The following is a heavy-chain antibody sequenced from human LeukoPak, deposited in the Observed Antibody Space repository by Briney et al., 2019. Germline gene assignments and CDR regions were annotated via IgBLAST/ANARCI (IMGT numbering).Heavy chain of an antibody. J-gene: IGHJ4*02. CDR1: GGSISSYY. V-gene: IGHV4-4*07. Sequence: RTSETLCLTCTASGGSISSYYWSWIRQPAGKGLECIGCIYTSGSTNYNPSLYSRVTMSVDTSKNQFSLKLRSVTAADTAVYYCARDGRQYCGGDCYPAWGQGTLVTVSS. CDR3: ARDGRQYCGGDCYPA. D-gene: IGHD2-21*01. CDR2: IYTSGST.